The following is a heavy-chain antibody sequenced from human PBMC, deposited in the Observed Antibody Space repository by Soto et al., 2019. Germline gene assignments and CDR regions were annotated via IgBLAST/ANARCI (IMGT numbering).Heavy chain of an antibody. V-gene: IGHV4-39*01. CDR2: IYYSGKN. J-gene: IGHJ4*02. Sequence: SETLSLTCSLSGASITSTTYFWAWIHKPPGKGLEWVGSIYYSGKNHYNPSLKRRTKITEYRSRNQFSLQVSSVTAADTAVYYCAKNLPRTGRFDYWGQGTVVTVSS. CDR3: AKNLPRTGRFDY. CDR1: GASITSTTYF.